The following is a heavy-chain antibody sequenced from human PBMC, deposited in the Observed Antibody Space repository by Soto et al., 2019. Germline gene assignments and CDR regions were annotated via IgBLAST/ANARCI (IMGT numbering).Heavy chain of an antibody. V-gene: IGHV3-48*01. CDR3: ARTYYDILTGYFDY. CDR1: GFTFSSYS. CDR2: ISSSSSTI. D-gene: IGHD3-9*01. J-gene: IGHJ4*02. Sequence: GGSLRLSCAASGFTFSSYSMNWVRQAPGKGLEWVSYISSSSSTIYYADSVKGRFTISRDNAKNSLYLQMNSLRAEDTAVYYCARTYYDILTGYFDYWGQGPLVTVSS.